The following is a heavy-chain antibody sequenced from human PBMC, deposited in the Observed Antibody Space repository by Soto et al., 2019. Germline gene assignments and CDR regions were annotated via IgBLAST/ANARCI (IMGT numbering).Heavy chain of an antibody. CDR1: GFTFSSYA. CDR3: AKQNGYGGNTELEN. D-gene: IGHD2-15*01. J-gene: IGHJ4*02. V-gene: IGHV3-23*01. Sequence: EVQLLESGGGLVQPGGSLRLSCAASGFTFSSYAMSWFRQAPGKGLEWVSAMSGSGGSTYYADSVKGRFTISRDNSKNTLYLQMNSLRAEDTAVYYCAKQNGYGGNTELENWGQGTLVTVSS. CDR2: MSGSGGST.